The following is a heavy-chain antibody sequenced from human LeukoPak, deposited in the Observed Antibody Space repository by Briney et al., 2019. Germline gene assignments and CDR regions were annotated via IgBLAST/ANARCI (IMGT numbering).Heavy chain of an antibody. CDR2: ISGNNGNT. CDR3: ARYRWDYDILTGYYYY. V-gene: IGHV1-18*01. D-gene: IGHD3-9*01. J-gene: IGHJ4*02. CDR1: GYTFTNYA. Sequence: GASVQVSCKASGYTFTNYAISWVRQAPGQGLEWMGWISGNNGNTNYAQNVQGRVTMTTDTSTSTAYMELRSLGSNDTAVYYCARYRWDYDILTGYYYYWGQGTLVTVSS.